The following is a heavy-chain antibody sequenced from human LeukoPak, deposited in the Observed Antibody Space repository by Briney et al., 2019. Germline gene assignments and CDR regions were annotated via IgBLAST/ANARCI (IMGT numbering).Heavy chain of an antibody. D-gene: IGHD3-22*01. V-gene: IGHV3-30*18. J-gene: IGHJ4*02. CDR1: GFTFSSYG. CDR3: AKGDYYYDSSGYSHVDY. CDR2: ISYDGSNK. Sequence: GGSLRLSCAASGFTFSSYGMHWVRQAPGKGLEWVAVISYDGSNKYYADSVKGRFTISRDNSKNTLYLQMNSLRAEDTAVYYCAKGDYYYDSSGYSHVDYWGQGTLVTVSS.